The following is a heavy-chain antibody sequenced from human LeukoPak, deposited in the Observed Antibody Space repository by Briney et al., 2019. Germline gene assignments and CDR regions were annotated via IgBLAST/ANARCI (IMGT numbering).Heavy chain of an antibody. J-gene: IGHJ4*02. CDR2: ISNSSTYI. CDR3: AKERIVVVPAAIGY. D-gene: IGHD2-2*01. CDR1: GFTFSSYS. V-gene: IGHV3-21*01. Sequence: GGSLRLSCAASGFTFSSYSMNWVRQAPGKGLEWVSFISNSSTYIYYADSLKGRFTISRDNAKNTLYLQMNSLRAEDTAVYYCAKERIVVVPAAIGYWGQGTLVTVSS.